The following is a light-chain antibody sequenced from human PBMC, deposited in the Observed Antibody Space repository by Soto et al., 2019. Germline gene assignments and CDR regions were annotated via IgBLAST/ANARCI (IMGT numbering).Light chain of an antibody. J-gene: IGKJ5*01. V-gene: IGKV3-11*01. CDR1: QSVSSY. Sequence: EIVLTQSPATLSLSPWEIATLSCRASQSVSSYLAWYQQKPGQAPRLLIYDASNRATGIPARFSGSGSGTDFTLTISSLEPEDFAVYYCQQRSNPITFGQGTRLEIK. CDR2: DAS. CDR3: QQRSNPIT.